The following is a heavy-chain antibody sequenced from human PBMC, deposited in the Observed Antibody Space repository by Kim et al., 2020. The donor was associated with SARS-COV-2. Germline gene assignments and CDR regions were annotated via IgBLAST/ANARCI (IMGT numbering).Heavy chain of an antibody. CDR1: GYSFTSYW. CDR2: IYPGDSDT. J-gene: IGHJ3*02. CDR3: ARNPNSGSYGISVAFDI. V-gene: IGHV5-51*01. Sequence: GESLKISCKGSGYSFTSYWIGWVRQMPGKGLEWMGIIYPGDSDTRYSPSFQGQVTISADKSISTAYLQWSSLKASDTAMYYCARNPNSGSYGISVAFDIWGQGTMVTVSS. D-gene: IGHD1-26*01.